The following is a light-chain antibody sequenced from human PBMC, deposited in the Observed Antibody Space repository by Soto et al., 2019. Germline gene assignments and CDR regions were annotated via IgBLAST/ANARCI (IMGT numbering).Light chain of an antibody. Sequence: DIQMTQSPSSVSASVGDRVTITCRASQDISSWLAWYQQKPGKAPKLLIYTASSLQSGVPSRFSGSGSGTDFTLTISSLQPEDFATYYCQQSNTFLTFGGGTKVEIK. CDR1: QDISSW. J-gene: IGKJ4*01. V-gene: IGKV1D-12*01. CDR3: QQSNTFLT. CDR2: TAS.